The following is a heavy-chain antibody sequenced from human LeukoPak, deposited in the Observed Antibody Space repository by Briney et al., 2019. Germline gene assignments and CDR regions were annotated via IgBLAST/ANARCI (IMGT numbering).Heavy chain of an antibody. CDR1: GYTFTGYY. J-gene: IGHJ4*02. Sequence: ASVKVSCKASGYTFTGYYMHWVRQAPGQGLEWMGWINPNSGGTNYAQKFQGRVTMTRDTSTSTVYMELSSLRSEDTAVYYCARVSDTAADWGQGTLVTVSS. V-gene: IGHV1-2*02. CDR2: INPNSGGT. CDR3: ARVSDTAAD. D-gene: IGHD5-18*01.